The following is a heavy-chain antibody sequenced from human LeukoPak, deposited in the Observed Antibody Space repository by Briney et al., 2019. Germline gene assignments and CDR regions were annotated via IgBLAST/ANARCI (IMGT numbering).Heavy chain of an antibody. CDR1: GGTFSSYA. V-gene: IGHV1-69*06. CDR2: IIPIFGTA. Sequence: ASVKVSCKASGGTFSSYAISWVRQAPGQGLEWMGGIIPIFGTANYAQKFQGRVTMTEDTSTDTAYMELSSLRSEDTAVYYCATAVESKYYFDYWGQGTLVTVSS. CDR3: ATAVESKYYFDY. J-gene: IGHJ4*02. D-gene: IGHD5-24*01.